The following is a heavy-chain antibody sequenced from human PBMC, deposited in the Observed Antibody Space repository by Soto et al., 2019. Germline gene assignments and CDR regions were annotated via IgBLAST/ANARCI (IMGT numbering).Heavy chain of an antibody. CDR1: GGTIRNFY. CDR2: VYYSGST. V-gene: IGHV4-59*01. D-gene: IGHD6-13*01. CDR3: ATYTVRYSSSWYYFDS. J-gene: IGHJ4*02. Sequence: SETLSLTCTVSGGTIRNFYWSWIRQPPGKGLEWIGYVYYSGSTNYNPSLKSRVTISVDTSKNQFSLKLSSVTAADTAVYYCATYTVRYSSSWYYFDSWGQGTLVTVSS.